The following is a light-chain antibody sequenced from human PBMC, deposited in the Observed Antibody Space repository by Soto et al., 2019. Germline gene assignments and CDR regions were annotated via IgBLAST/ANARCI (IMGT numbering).Light chain of an antibody. Sequence: IVFTHSPGALSLSPGDRATLNCRARQNISTRSLAWDRQKPGQAPRVLIFGAFHRATGIPDRFSGGGSGTDFTLTITRLEPEDFAVYYCQYYGNSPLTFGQGTKVDI. CDR2: GAF. V-gene: IGKV3-20*01. J-gene: IGKJ1*01. CDR1: QNISTRS. CDR3: QYYGNSPLT.